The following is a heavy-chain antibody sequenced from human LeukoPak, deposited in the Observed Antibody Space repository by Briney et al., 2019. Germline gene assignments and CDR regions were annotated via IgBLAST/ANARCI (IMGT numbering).Heavy chain of an antibody. CDR2: VDHTGST. V-gene: IGHV4-59*01. Sequence: KSSETLSLTCSVSDDSITMYYWTWIRQPPGKGLEWIGYVDHTGSTNFNPSLNGRVSISRDTSKNLFSLRLRSVTAADTAVYFCARGRVSSSTWYSTYYYYFYMDAWGKGTTVTVSS. J-gene: IGHJ6*03. D-gene: IGHD4-11*01. CDR1: DDSITMYY. CDR3: ARGRVSSSTWYSTYYYYFYMDA.